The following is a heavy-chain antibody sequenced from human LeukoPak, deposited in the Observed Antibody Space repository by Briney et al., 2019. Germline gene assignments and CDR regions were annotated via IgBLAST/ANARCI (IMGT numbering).Heavy chain of an antibody. D-gene: IGHD2-2*01. CDR2: ISYDGSNK. V-gene: IGHV3-30-3*01. CDR3: ARDTEDIVVVPALFLDP. CDR1: GFTFSSYA. Sequence: GRSLRLSCAASGFTFSSYAMHWVRQAPGKGLEWVAVISYDGSNKYYADSVKGRFTISRDNSKNTLYLQMNSLRAEDTAVYYCARDTEDIVVVPALFLDPWGQGTLVTVSS. J-gene: IGHJ5*02.